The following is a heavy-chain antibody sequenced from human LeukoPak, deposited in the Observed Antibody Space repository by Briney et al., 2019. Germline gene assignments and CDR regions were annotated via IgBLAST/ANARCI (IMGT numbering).Heavy chain of an antibody. CDR3: ARETRWLQLVGTDY. CDR1: GYTFSDYY. V-gene: IGHV1-2*02. CDR2: INLDSGST. J-gene: IGHJ4*02. D-gene: IGHD5-24*01. Sequence: ASVKVSCKASGYTFSDYYMHWVRQAPGQGLEWMGWINLDSGSTQFAQVFQGRVTMTRDTSIRTAFMEVTRLKSDDTAVYYCARETRWLQLVGTDYWGQGTLVTVSS.